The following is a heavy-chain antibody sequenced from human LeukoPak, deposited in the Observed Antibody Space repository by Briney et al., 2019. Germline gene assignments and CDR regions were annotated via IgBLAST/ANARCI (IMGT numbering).Heavy chain of an antibody. J-gene: IGHJ4*02. Sequence: GGSLRLSCAASGFTFSDYYMSWIRQAPGKGLEWVSYISSSGGSIYYADSVNGRFTISRDNAKNSLYLQMHSLRAEDTAVYFCARTYSNYVDSWGQGTLVTVSS. CDR2: ISSSGGSI. D-gene: IGHD4-11*01. CDR3: ARTYSNYVDS. CDR1: GFTFSDYY. V-gene: IGHV3-11*01.